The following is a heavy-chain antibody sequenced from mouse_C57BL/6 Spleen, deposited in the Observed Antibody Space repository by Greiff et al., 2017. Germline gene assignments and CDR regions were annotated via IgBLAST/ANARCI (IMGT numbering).Heavy chain of an antibody. CDR1: GFNIKDDY. D-gene: IGHD1-1*01. CDR2: IDPENGDT. Sequence: DVHLVESGAELVRPGASVKLSCTASGFNIKDDYMHWVKQRPEQGLEWIGWIDPENGDTEYASKFQGKATITADTSSNTAYLQLSSLTSENTTVYYSTTWITTVVDDAMDYWGQGTSVTVSS. J-gene: IGHJ4*01. V-gene: IGHV14-4*01. CDR3: TTWITTVVDDAMDY.